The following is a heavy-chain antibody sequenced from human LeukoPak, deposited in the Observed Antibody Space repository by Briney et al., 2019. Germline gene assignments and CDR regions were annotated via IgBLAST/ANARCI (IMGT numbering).Heavy chain of an antibody. Sequence: ASVKVSCKASGGTFISYAISWVRQAPGQGLEWMGGIIPIFGTANYAQKFQGRVTITADESTSTAYMGLSSLRSEDTAVYYCARSSPYYDFWSGYYDYWGQGTLVTVSS. CDR2: IIPIFGTA. CDR1: GGTFISYA. J-gene: IGHJ4*02. CDR3: ARSSPYYDFWSGYYDY. D-gene: IGHD3-3*01. V-gene: IGHV1-69*13.